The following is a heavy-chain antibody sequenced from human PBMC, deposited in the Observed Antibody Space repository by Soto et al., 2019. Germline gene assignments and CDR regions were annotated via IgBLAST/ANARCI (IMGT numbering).Heavy chain of an antibody. V-gene: IGHV4-34*01. Sequence: SETLSLTCAVYGGSFSGYYWSWIRQPPWKGLEWIGEINHSGSTNYNPSLKSRVTISVDTSKNQFSLKLSSVTAADTAVYYCARGMTTVFYYYGMDVWGQGTTVTVSS. CDR1: GGSFSGYY. CDR2: INHSGST. D-gene: IGHD4-17*01. CDR3: ARGMTTVFYYYGMDV. J-gene: IGHJ6*02.